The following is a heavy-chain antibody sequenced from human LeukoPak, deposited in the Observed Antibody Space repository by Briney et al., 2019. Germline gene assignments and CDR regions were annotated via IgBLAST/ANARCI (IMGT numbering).Heavy chain of an antibody. CDR2: ISTNSSNI. CDR1: GLTFSTYA. J-gene: IGHJ6*02. Sequence: GGSLRLSCAASGLTFSTYAMNWVRQAPGKGLEWVSYISTNSSNIYYADSVKGRFTISRDNSKNTLYLQMNSLRAEDTAVYYCAKFGELLGYYYGMDVWGQGTTVTVSS. D-gene: IGHD1-26*01. V-gene: IGHV3-48*01. CDR3: AKFGELLGYYYGMDV.